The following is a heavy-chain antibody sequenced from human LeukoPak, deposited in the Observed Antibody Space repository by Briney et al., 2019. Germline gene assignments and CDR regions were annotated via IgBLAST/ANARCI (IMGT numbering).Heavy chain of an antibody. J-gene: IGHJ5*02. CDR3: ARAEFSVAGMEDNWFDP. V-gene: IGHV1-2*02. D-gene: IGHD6-19*01. Sequence: GASVKVSCKASGYTFTGYYMHWVRQAPGQGLEWMGWINPNSGGTNYAQKFQGRVTMTRDTSISTAYMELSRLRSDDTAVYYCARAEFSVAGMEDNWFDPWGQGTLDTVSS. CDR1: GYTFTGYY. CDR2: INPNSGGT.